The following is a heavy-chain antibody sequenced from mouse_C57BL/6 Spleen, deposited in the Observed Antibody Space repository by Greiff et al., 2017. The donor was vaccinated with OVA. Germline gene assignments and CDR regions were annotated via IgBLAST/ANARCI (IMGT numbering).Heavy chain of an antibody. CDR1: GYTFTDYN. Sequence: EVKLMESGPELVKPGASVKIPCKASGYTFTDYNMDWVKQSHGKSLEWIGDINPNNGGTIYNQKFKGKATLTVDKSSSTAYMELRSLTSEDTAVYYCARSDPHFDYWGQGTTLTVSS. V-gene: IGHV1-18*01. CDR2: INPNNGGT. CDR3: ARSDPHFDY. J-gene: IGHJ2*01.